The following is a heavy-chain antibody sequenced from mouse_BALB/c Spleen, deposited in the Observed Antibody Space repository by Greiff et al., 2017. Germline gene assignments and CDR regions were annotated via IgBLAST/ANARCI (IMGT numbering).Heavy chain of an antibody. V-gene: IGHV5-17*02. CDR3: ASGGSYAMDY. CDR1: GFTFSSFG. Sequence: EVQRVESGGGLVQPGGSRKLSCAASGFTFSSFGMHWVRQAPEKGLEWVAYISSGSSTIYYADTVKGRFTISRDNPKNTLFLQMTSLRSEDTAMYYCASGGSYAMDYWGQGTSVTVSS. CDR2: ISSGSSTI. J-gene: IGHJ4*01.